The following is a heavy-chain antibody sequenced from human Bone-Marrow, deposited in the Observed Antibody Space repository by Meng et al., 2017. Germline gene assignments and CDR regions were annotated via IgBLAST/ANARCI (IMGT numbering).Heavy chain of an antibody. D-gene: IGHD4-17*01. J-gene: IGHJ4*02. CDR2: IKSKTDGGTT. Sequence: GESLKISCAASGFTFSNACMSWVRQAPGKGLEWVGRIKSKTDGGTTDYAAPVKGRFTISRDDSKTTLYLQMNSLKTEDTAVYYCAKDASYYGDYLPSDYWGQGTLVTVSS. V-gene: IGHV3-15*01. CDR1: GFTFSNAC. CDR3: AKDASYYGDYLPSDY.